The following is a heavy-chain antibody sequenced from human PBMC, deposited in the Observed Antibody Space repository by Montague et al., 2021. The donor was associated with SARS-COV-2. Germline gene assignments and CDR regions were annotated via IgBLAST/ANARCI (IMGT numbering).Heavy chain of an antibody. D-gene: IGHD1-1*01. V-gene: IGHV4-34*01. CDR1: GGSFTDYY. CDR3: ARGSRETMKAGYFDP. CDR2: INQSGST. J-gene: IGHJ5*02. Sequence: SETLSLTCAVYGGSFTDYYWTWIRQAPGQGLEWIGEINQSGSTNYNPSLTSRVSISVDASKNQFSLRLSSVAAADTAGYYCARGSRETMKAGYFDPWDQGALVTVSS.